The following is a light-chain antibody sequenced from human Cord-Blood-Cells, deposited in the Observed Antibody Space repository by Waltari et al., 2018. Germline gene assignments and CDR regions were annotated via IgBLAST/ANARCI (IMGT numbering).Light chain of an antibody. CDR2: GAS. J-gene: IGKJ2*01. V-gene: IGKV3-20*01. Sequence: EIVLTQSPGTLFLSPGDRTTLSCRASQRVSSSYLAWYQQKPGQAPRILIYGASSRATGIPDRFSGSGSGTDFTLTISRLEPEDFAVYYCQQYGSSPYTFGQGTKLEIK. CDR3: QQYGSSPYT. CDR1: QRVSSSY.